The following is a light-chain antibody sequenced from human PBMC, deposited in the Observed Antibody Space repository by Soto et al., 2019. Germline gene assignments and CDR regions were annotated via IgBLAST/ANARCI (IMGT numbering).Light chain of an antibody. Sequence: EVVLTQSPATLSLSPGERATLSCRASQTLANYLAWYQQRPGQAPRLLIYAASRRAPGIPDRFSASGSGTDFTLTISRLEPEDFAVYFCQQYGTSPPWTFGQGAKVDIK. CDR2: AAS. CDR1: QTLANY. J-gene: IGKJ1*01. V-gene: IGKV3-20*01. CDR3: QQYGTSPPWT.